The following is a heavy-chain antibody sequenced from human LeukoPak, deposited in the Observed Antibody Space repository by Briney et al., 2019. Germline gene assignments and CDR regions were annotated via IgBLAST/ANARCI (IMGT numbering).Heavy chain of an antibody. V-gene: IGHV3-23*01. Sequence: GGSLRLSCAASGFTLSSYAMDWVRQAPGKGLDWVSVISTSGGTTYYADSVKGRFTISRDNSKNTLYLQMNSLSVEDTAVYYCAKDEVLWFGERAFDIWGHGTMVTVSS. D-gene: IGHD3-10*01. CDR3: AKDEVLWFGERAFDI. CDR2: ISTSGGTT. J-gene: IGHJ3*02. CDR1: GFTLSSYA.